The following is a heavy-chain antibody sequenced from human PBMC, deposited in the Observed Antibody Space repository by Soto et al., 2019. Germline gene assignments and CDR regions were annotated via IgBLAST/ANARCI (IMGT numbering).Heavy chain of an antibody. J-gene: IGHJ4*02. Sequence: QLQLQESGPGLVSPSETLSLTCTVSGGSIANNNYFWGWVRQPPGKGLEWIGSAAYSGGTYKNPSLKSRVTVSVDTSKNQFSLKLTSVTAADTAVYYCAKVVVGATSHSDFDSWGQGTLVTVSS. CDR3: AKVVVGATSHSDFDS. CDR2: AAYSGGT. D-gene: IGHD2-15*01. CDR1: GGSIANNNYF. V-gene: IGHV4-39*01.